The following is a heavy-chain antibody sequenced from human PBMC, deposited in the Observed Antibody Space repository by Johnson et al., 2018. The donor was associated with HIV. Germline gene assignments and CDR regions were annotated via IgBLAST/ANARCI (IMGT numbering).Heavy chain of an antibody. J-gene: IGHJ3*02. Sequence: VQLVESGGGLVQPGGSLRLSCAASGFTVSSNYMNWVRQAPGKGLEWVSVLYSGGSTYYADSVKGRFTISRDNSKNTWYLQMNSLRAEDTALYYCARATGIAARSGAFDIWGQGTMVTVSS. CDR2: LYSGGST. CDR1: GFTVSSNY. V-gene: IGHV3-66*01. CDR3: ARATGIAARSGAFDI. D-gene: IGHD6-6*01.